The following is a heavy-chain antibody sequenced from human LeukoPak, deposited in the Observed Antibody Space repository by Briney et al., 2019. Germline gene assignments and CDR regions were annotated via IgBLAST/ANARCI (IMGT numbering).Heavy chain of an antibody. CDR3: ARRGGLNRGYWYFDL. CDR1: GDPIRSSY. D-gene: IGHD3-16*01. Sequence: SETLSLTCTVSGDPIRSSYWSWIRQPPGKGLEWIGYIYYTGTTTYNLSLKSRVTISVDTSKNQFSLNLSSVTAADTAVYYCARRGGLNRGYWYFDLWGRGTLVTVSS. V-gene: IGHV4-59*01. CDR2: IYYTGTT. J-gene: IGHJ2*01.